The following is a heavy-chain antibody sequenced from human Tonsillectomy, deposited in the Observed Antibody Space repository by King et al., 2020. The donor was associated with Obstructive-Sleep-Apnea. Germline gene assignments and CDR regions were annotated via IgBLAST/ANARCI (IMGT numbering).Heavy chain of an antibody. Sequence: VQLVESGGGVFKPGRSLRRSCAASVFTFSTYEMHWVRQDPGKGLGWVAVSSYVGMDIDNTYPVKGRFTISRDNSNNTLSLQMNSLTTADTAVFYCATYGDYPGSSFDYWGQGTLVTVPS. J-gene: IGHJ4*02. CDR3: ATYGDYPGSSFDY. CDR1: VFTFSTYE. V-gene: IGHV3-30*04. D-gene: IGHD4-17*01. CDR2: SSYVGMDI.